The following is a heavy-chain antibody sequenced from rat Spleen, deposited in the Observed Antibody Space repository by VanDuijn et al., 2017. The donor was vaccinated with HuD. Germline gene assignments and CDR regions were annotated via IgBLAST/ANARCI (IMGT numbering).Heavy chain of an antibody. Sequence: EVQLVESGGGLVQPGRSLKLSCAASGFTFSNYGMAWVRQAPTKGREWVATIRYDGNNTFYGNSVKGRFTISRDNAESTLSLQMDSLRSEDSATYYCARLGNLGFGNWFAYWGQGTLVTVSS. D-gene: IGHD4-4*01. CDR3: ARLGNLGFGNWFAY. V-gene: IGHV5-29*01. CDR1: GFTFSNYG. J-gene: IGHJ3*01. CDR2: IRYDGNNT.